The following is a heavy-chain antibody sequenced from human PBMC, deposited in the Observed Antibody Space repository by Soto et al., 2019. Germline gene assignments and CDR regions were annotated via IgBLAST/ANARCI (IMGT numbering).Heavy chain of an antibody. CDR1: GGSISSYY. J-gene: IGHJ5*02. V-gene: IGHV4-59*01. CDR2: IYYSGST. CDR3: ARKYSSSSGEFDP. Sequence: SETLSLTCTVSGGSISSYYWSWIRQPPGKGLEWIGYIYYSGSTNYNPSLKGRVTISVDTSKNQFSLKLSSVTAADTAVYYCARKYSSSSGEFDPWGQGALVTV. D-gene: IGHD6-6*01.